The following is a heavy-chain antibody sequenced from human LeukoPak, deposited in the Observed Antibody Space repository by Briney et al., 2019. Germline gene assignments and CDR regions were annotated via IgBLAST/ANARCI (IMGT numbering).Heavy chain of an antibody. J-gene: IGHJ4*02. Sequence: SETLSLTCTVSGGSISSSSHHYWGWIRQPPGKGLEWIGSIYSSGSTYYNSSLRTRVTISVDKSKNQFSLKLTSVTAADTAVYYCARVIRTTGYYSNPKSGSFDFWGQGTLVTVSS. CDR1: GGSISSSSHHY. V-gene: IGHV4-39*01. CDR2: IYSSGST. D-gene: IGHD3-9*01. CDR3: ARVIRTTGYYSNPKSGSFDF.